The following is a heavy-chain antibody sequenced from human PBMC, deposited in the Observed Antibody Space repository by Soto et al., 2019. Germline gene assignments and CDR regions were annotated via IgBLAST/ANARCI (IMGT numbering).Heavy chain of an antibody. CDR2: IYYSGGT. CDR1: GGSINSSSYF. CDR3: ARHYSSGSRNWFDP. D-gene: IGHD6-19*01. J-gene: IGHJ5*02. V-gene: IGHV4-39*01. Sequence: SETLSLTCSVSGGSINSSSYFWGWVRQPPGKGLEWIGSIYYSGGTYYNPSLRSRVTISVDTSKNQFSLKLSSVTAADTAVFYCARHYSSGSRNWFDPWGQGTLVTVSS.